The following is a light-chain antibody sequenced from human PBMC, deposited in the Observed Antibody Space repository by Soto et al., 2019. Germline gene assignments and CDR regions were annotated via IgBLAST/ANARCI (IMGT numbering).Light chain of an antibody. CDR1: QSVSSY. J-gene: IGKJ5*01. CDR2: DAS. Sequence: EIVLTHSPATLSLSTGERDTLSCRASQSVSSYLAWYQQKPGQAPRLLIYDASNRATGIPARFSGSGSGTDFTLTISSLEPEDFAVYYCQQRSNWPPITFGQGRRLEN. CDR3: QQRSNWPPIT. V-gene: IGKV3-11*01.